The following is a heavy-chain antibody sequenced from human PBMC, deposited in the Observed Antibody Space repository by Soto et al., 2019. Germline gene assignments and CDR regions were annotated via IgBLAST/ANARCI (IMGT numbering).Heavy chain of an antibody. Sequence: EVQLLESGGGLVQPGGSLRLSCAASGFTFSSYAMSWVRQAPGKGLEWVSAISGSGGSTYYADSVKGRFTISRDNSKNTLYLQMNSLRAEDTAVYYCAKGGYYYDSSGSIFDYWGQGTLVTVSS. CDR1: GFTFSSYA. J-gene: IGHJ4*02. CDR3: AKGGYYYDSSGSIFDY. V-gene: IGHV3-23*01. CDR2: ISGSGGST. D-gene: IGHD3-22*01.